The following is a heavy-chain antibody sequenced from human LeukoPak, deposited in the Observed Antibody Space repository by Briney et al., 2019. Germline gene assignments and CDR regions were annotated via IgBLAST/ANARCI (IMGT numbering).Heavy chain of an antibody. J-gene: IGHJ5*02. Sequence: SVKVSCKASGGTFNSSGISWVRQAPGQGLEWMGGIISFFGAAHYIQKFQGRLTITADESTSTAYMELSSLTSEDTAVYYCTRDPSVDYDLLSHWFDPWGQGTLVTVSS. CDR3: TRDPSVDYDLLSHWFDP. CDR2: IISFFGAA. V-gene: IGHV1-69*13. CDR1: GGTFNSSG. D-gene: IGHD3-9*01.